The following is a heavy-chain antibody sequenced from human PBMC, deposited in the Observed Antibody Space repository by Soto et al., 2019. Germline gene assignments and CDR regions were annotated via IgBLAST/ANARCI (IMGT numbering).Heavy chain of an antibody. D-gene: IGHD2-21*02. J-gene: IGHJ6*02. Sequence: SETLSLTCTVSGGSINSGGYYWSWIRQHPGKGLEWIGYIYYSGSTYYNPSLKSRVTISVDTSKNQFSLKLSSVTAADTAVYYCARARSGVTAFMDVWGQGTTVT. CDR3: ARARSGVTAFMDV. CDR1: GGSINSGGYY. CDR2: IYYSGST. V-gene: IGHV4-31*03.